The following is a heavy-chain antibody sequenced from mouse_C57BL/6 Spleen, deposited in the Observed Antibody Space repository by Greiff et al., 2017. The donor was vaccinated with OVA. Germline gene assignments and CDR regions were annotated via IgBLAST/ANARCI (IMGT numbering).Heavy chain of an antibody. Sequence: VQLQQPGAELVKPGASVKLSCKASGYTFTSYWMHWVKQRPGQGLEWIGMIHPNSGSTNYNEKFKSKATLTVDKSSSTAYMQLSSLTSEDSAVYYCARFPGDSNYAYYAMDYWGQGTSVTVSS. CDR3: ARFPGDSNYAYYAMDY. D-gene: IGHD2-5*01. V-gene: IGHV1-64*01. CDR1: GYTFTSYW. J-gene: IGHJ4*01. CDR2: IHPNSGST.